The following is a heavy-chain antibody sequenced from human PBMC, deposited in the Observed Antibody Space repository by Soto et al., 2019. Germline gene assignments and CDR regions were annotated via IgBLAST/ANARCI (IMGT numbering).Heavy chain of an antibody. Sequence: PGESLKISCKGSGYSFNSYWIGWVRQMPGKGLEWMGIIYPGDSDTRYSPSFQGQVTISADKSISTAYLQWSSLKASDTAMYYCARVYDILTGYYPVEFDPWGQGTLVTVSS. CDR3: ARVYDILTGYYPVEFDP. CDR2: IYPGDSDT. CDR1: GYSFNSYW. V-gene: IGHV5-51*01. J-gene: IGHJ5*02. D-gene: IGHD3-9*01.